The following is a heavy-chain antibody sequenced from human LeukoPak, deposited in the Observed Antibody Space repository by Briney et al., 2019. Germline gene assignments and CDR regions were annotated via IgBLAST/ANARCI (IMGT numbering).Heavy chain of an antibody. Sequence: ASETLSLTCTVSGGSISSYYWSWIRQPPGKGLEWIGYIYYSGSTNYNPSLKSRVTISVDTSKNQFSLKLSSVTAADTAVYYCARGRVSSSTWYSTYYYYFYVDVWGKGTTVTVSS. V-gene: IGHV4-59*01. CDR2: IYYSGST. CDR1: GGSISSYY. D-gene: IGHD1-1*01. CDR3: ARGRVSSSTWYSTYYYYFYVDV. J-gene: IGHJ6*03.